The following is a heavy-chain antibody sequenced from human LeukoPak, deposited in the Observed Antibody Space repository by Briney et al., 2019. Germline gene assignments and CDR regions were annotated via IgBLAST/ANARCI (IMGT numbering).Heavy chain of an antibody. V-gene: IGHV3-53*01. CDR1: GFTVSSNY. CDR3: ARDALVVVDATRYYYGMDV. CDR2: IYSGGST. J-gene: IGHJ6*02. Sequence: GGSLRLSCAASGFTVSSNYMSWVRQAPGKGLEWVSVIYSGGSTYYADSVKGRFTISRDNSKNTLYLQMNSLRAEDTAVYYCARDALVVVDATRYYYGMDVWGRGTTVTVSS. D-gene: IGHD2-15*01.